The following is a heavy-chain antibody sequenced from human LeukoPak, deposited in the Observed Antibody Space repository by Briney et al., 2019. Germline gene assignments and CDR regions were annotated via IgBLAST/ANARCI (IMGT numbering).Heavy chain of an antibody. J-gene: IGHJ4*02. CDR1: GFTFSSYS. Sequence: GGSLRLSCAASGFTFSSYSMNWVRQAPGKGLEWVSSISSSSSYIYYADSVKGRFTISRDNAKNSLYLQMNSLRAEDTAVYYCARETPYSSSWTVFDNWGWEPWSPSPQ. V-gene: IGHV3-21*01. D-gene: IGHD6-13*01. CDR3: ARETPYSSSWTVFDN. CDR2: ISSSSSYI.